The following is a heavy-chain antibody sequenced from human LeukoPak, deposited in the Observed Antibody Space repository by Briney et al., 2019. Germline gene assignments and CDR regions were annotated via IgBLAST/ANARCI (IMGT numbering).Heavy chain of an antibody. Sequence: AGGSLRLSCAVSGFTFSSYAMNWVRQAPGKGLEWVSGISGSGAGTYYADSVKGRFTISRDNSKNTLYLQMNSLRAEDTAVYYCAKDRGSSWYGTSDYWGQGTLVTASS. D-gene: IGHD6-13*01. J-gene: IGHJ4*02. CDR1: GFTFSSYA. V-gene: IGHV3-23*01. CDR2: ISGSGAGT. CDR3: AKDRGSSWYGTSDY.